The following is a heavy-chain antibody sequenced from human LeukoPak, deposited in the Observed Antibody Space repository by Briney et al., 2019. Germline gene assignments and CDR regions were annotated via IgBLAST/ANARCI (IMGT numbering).Heavy chain of an antibody. CDR1: GGSFSGYY. Sequence: ETLSLTCAVYGGSFSGYYWSWIRQPPGKGLEWIGSIYYSGSTYYNPSLKSRVTISVDTSKNQFSLKLSSVTAADTAVYYCARLEMLVGATPPFDYWGQGTLVTVSS. V-gene: IGHV4-34*01. J-gene: IGHJ4*02. CDR2: IYYSGST. D-gene: IGHD1-26*01. CDR3: ARLEMLVGATPPFDY.